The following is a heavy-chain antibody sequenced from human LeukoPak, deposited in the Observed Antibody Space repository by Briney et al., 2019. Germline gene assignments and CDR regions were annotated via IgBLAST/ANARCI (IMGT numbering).Heavy chain of an antibody. J-gene: IGHJ5*02. Sequence: ASVKVSCKASGGTFSSYAISWVRQAPGQGLEWMGGIIPIFGTVNYAQKFQGRVTITADKSTSTAYMELSSLRSEDTAVYYCARGDCSSTSCYASWFDPWGQGTLVTVSS. CDR1: GGTFSSYA. CDR3: ARGDCSSTSCYASWFDP. V-gene: IGHV1-69*06. D-gene: IGHD2-2*01. CDR2: IIPIFGTV.